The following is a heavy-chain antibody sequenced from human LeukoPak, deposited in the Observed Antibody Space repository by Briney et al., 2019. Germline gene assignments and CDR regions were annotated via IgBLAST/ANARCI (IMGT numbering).Heavy chain of an antibody. J-gene: IGHJ4*02. CDR3: VRDNLYYYDSSGYTFDY. CDR1: GFTFSNYW. Sequence: GGSLRLSCAAPGFTFSNYWMHWVRQAPGKGLVWVSRITIDGSSTSYAGSVKGRFTISRDNAKKTLYLQINSLRAEDTAVYYCVRDNLYYYDSSGYTFDYWGQGTLVTVSS. V-gene: IGHV3-74*01. D-gene: IGHD3-22*01. CDR2: ITIDGSST.